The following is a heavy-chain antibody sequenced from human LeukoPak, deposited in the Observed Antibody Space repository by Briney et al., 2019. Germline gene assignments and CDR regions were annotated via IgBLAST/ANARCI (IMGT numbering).Heavy chain of an antibody. CDR2: IWFDGTNK. CDR3: ARGRSCSGGRCYYFDY. D-gene: IGHD2-15*01. CDR1: GFSFSSYG. V-gene: IGHV3-33*01. Sequence: GKSLRLSCAASGFSFSSYGMHWVRQAPGKGLEWVAVIWFDGTNKYYADSVKGRFTMSRDNAKNSLYLQMNSLRAEDTAVYYCARGRSCSGGRCYYFDYWGQGTLVTVSS. J-gene: IGHJ4*02.